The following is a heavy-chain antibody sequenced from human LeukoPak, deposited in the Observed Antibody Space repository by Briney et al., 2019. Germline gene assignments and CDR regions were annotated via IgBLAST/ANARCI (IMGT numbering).Heavy chain of an antibody. CDR3: ARGEIVITFGSSRPGDAFNI. V-gene: IGHV1-3*01. Sequence: ASVKVCCKAFGYSFTRYAMHWVRQAPGQRLEWMGWINAGNGNTKYSQKFQGRVTITRDTSASTVYMELSSLRSEDTAVYYCARGEIVITFGSSRPGDAFNIWGQGTMVTVSS. D-gene: IGHD3-16*01. J-gene: IGHJ3*02. CDR1: GYSFTRYA. CDR2: INAGNGNT.